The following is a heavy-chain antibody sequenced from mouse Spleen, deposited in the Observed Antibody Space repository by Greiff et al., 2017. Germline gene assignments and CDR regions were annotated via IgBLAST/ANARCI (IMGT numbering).Heavy chain of an antibody. CDR3: ARRRTGYFDV. D-gene: IGHD4-1*01. J-gene: IGHJ1*01. CDR1: GYTFTSYW. V-gene: IGHV1-50*01. Sequence: VQLQQPGAELVKPGASVKLSCKASGYTFTSYWMQWVKQRPGQGLEWIGEIDPSDSYTNYNQKFKGKATLTVDTSSSTAYMQLSSLTSEDSAVYYCARRRTGYFDVWGAGTTVTVSS. CDR2: IDPSDSYT.